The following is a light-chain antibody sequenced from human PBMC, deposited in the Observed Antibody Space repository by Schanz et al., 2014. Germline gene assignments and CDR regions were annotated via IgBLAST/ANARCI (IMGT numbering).Light chain of an antibody. CDR3: SSYAGSNVVL. Sequence: QSALTQPASVSGSPGQSITISCTGSSSDVGGYNFVSWYQHHPGQAPKLLIYDVSNRPSGGSHRLSGSKSGNTASLTISGIQAQDEADYYCSSYAGSNVVLFGGGTKLTVL. V-gene: IGLV2-14*03. J-gene: IGLJ2*01. CDR1: SSDVGGYNF. CDR2: DVS.